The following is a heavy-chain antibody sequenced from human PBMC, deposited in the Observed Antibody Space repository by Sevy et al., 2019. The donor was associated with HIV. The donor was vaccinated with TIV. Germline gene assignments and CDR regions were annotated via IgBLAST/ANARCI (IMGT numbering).Heavy chain of an antibody. CDR2: IDPAGNTK. J-gene: IGHJ4*02. V-gene: IGHV3-11*01. Sequence: GGSLRLSCAASGFTFSDYYMSWIRQAPGKGLEWVSYIDPAGNTKYYADSVKGRFTLSRDNARNSLYLQMNTLRDEDTAVYYCANDILAAGLHFDFWGQGTLFTVSS. CDR1: GFTFSDYY. CDR3: ANDILAAGLHFDF. D-gene: IGHD6-13*01.